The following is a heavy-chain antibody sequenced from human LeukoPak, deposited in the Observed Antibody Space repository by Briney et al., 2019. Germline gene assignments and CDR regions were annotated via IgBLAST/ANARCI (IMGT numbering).Heavy chain of an antibody. CDR1: RSSFTNYS. V-gene: IGHV5-51*01. CDR3: PRKDGGRDWDFDY. CDR2: IYPVASDT. Sequence: ESLKISRKGTRSSFTNYSIAGVRQMPGKSLEWMGSIYPVASDTQKSPTFQGQVTISADQSIATAYLRRSSLKASDTAIYYCPRKDGGRDWDFDYWGQGTLVTVSS. D-gene: IGHD1-26*01. J-gene: IGHJ4*02.